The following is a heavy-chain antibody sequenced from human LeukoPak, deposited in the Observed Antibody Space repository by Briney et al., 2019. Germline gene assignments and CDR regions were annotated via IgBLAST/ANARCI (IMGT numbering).Heavy chain of an antibody. CDR1: GYTFTGYY. CDR3: ARSYDSSGYSFDI. CDR2: ISAYNGNT. D-gene: IGHD3-22*01. J-gene: IGHJ3*02. V-gene: IGHV1-18*04. Sequence: GASVKVSCKASGYTFTGYYMHWVRQAPGQGLEWMGWISAYNGNTNYAQKLQGRVTMTTDTSTSTAYMELRSLRSDDTAVYYCARSYDSSGYSFDIWGQGTMVTVSS.